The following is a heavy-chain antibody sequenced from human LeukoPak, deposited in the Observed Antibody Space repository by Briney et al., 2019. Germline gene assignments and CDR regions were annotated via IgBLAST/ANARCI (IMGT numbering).Heavy chain of an antibody. CDR3: GGDREVYGAHSYRFDH. CDR1: GFTFRGYE. V-gene: IGHV3-48*03. J-gene: IGHJ4*02. D-gene: IGHD4-23*01. Sequence: PGGALRVSCVASGFTFRGYEINGVRQAPRKGVEWVSYIESSGNTIYYADPVRGRFTISKDNPKDSLYLHMNSLGVEDTAVYYCGGDREVYGAHSYRFDHWGQGALVTVSP. CDR2: IESSGNTI.